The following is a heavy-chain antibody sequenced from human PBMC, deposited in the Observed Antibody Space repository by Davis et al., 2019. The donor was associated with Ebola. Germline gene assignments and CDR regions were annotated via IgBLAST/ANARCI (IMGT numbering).Heavy chain of an antibody. CDR2: IGGSGGDT. CDR1: GFTFSSYA. CDR3: AKGSGTYKGLGDY. V-gene: IGHV3-23*01. J-gene: IGHJ4*02. D-gene: IGHD1-26*01. Sequence: GESLKISCAASGFTFSSYAMSWVRQAPGKGLEWISAIGGSGGDTFYADSVKGRFTISRDNSKNTLYLQMNSLRVEDTAVYYCAKGSGTYKGLGDYWGQGTLVTVSS.